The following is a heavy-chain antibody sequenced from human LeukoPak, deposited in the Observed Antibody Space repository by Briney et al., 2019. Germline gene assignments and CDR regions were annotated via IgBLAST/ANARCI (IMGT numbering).Heavy chain of an antibody. V-gene: IGHV4-59*01. CDR3: ARGRQKLLPFGY. D-gene: IGHD6-13*01. CDR1: GCSISSYY. J-gene: IGHJ4*02. Sequence: SETLFLTCTVSGCSISSYYWSWMRQPPGKVLEWIGYIYCSGSTNYNPSLKSRVTISVDTSKNQFSLKLSSVTAADTAVYYCARGRQKLLPFGYWGQGTLVTVSS. CDR2: IYCSGST.